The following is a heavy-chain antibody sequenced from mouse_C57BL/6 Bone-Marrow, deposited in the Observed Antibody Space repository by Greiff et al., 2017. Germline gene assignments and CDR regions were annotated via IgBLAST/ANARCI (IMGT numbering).Heavy chain of an antibody. D-gene: IGHD2-5*01. Sequence: QVQLQQPGAELVKPGASVKMSCKASGYTFTSYWITWVKQRPGQGLEWIGDIYPGSGSTNYNEKFKSKATLTADTSSSTAYMQLSSLTSEDSAVYYCARPSYSNYWYFDVGGRGTTATVSS. CDR3: ARPSYSNYWYFDV. V-gene: IGHV1-55*01. J-gene: IGHJ1*03. CDR1: GYTFTSYW. CDR2: IYPGSGST.